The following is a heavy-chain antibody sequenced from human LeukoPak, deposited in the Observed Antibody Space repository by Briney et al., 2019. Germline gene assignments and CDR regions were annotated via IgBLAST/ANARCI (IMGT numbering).Heavy chain of an antibody. CDR2: MNPNSGNT. V-gene: IGHV1-8*02. Sequence: GASVTVSCKASGYTFTSYAMNWVRQATGQGLEWMGWMNPNSGNTGYAQKFQGRVTMTRNTSISTAYMELSSLRSEDTAVYYCARGLYRSGSYYGGYWGQGTLVTVSS. CDR3: ARGLYRSGSYYGGY. D-gene: IGHD3-10*01. J-gene: IGHJ4*02. CDR1: GYTFTSYA.